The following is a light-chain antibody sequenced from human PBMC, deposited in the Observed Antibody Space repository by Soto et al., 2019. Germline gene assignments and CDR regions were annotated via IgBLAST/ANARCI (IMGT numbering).Light chain of an antibody. CDR3: QQYNSYPIT. CDR2: KAS. V-gene: IGKV1-5*03. CDR1: QSISDW. Sequence: DIQMTQSPSTLFASVGDRVTITCRASQSISDWLAWYQQKPGKAPKLLIYKASGLESGVPSRFSGSGSGTEFTLTITSLQPDDFATYYCQQYNSYPITFGQGTRLEIK. J-gene: IGKJ5*01.